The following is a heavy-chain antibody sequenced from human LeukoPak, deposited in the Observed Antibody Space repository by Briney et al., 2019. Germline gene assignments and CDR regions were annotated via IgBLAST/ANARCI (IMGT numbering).Heavy chain of an antibody. J-gene: IGHJ6*03. CDR3: ARYYDFWSGYYPTQDYYYYMDV. CDR2: IYYSGST. CDR1: RWSISSYY. V-gene: IGHV4-59*01. D-gene: IGHD3-3*01. Sequence: PSETLSLTCTGTRWSISSYYWSWLRQPPGKGLEGIGYIYYSGSTNYNPSLKSRVTISVATSKNQFSLKLSSVTAADTAVYYCARYYDFWSGYYPTQDYYYYMDVWGKGTTVTVSS.